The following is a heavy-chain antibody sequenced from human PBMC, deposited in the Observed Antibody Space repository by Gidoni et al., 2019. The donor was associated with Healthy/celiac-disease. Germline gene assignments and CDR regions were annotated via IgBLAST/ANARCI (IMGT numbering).Heavy chain of an antibody. D-gene: IGHD2-15*01. J-gene: IGHJ4*02. CDR1: GGSFSGYS. CDR2: IKHSGST. V-gene: IGHV4-34*01. CDR3: ARGQGGGGGY. Sequence: QVQLQQWGAGLLKPSETLSLTCAVYGGSFSGYSWSWIRQPPGKGLDWIGEIKHSGSTNYTPPLTSRFTISVDTSKTLFSLKRSSVTAADTALYYCARGQGGGGGYWGQGTLVTVSS.